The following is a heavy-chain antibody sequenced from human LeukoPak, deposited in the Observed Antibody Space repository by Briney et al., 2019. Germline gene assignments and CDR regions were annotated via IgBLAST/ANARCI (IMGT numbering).Heavy chain of an antibody. Sequence: SVKVSCKASGYTFTSYGINWVRQAPGQGLEWMGWISAYNGNTNYAQKLQGRVTITTDTSTSTAYMELRSLRYDDTAVYYCARDTGVLRYFDWLLHNYYYYGMDVWGKGTTVTVSS. CDR2: ISAYNGNT. CDR1: GYTFTSYG. V-gene: IGHV1-18*04. J-gene: IGHJ6*04. D-gene: IGHD3-9*01. CDR3: ARDTGVLRYFDWLLHNYYYYGMDV.